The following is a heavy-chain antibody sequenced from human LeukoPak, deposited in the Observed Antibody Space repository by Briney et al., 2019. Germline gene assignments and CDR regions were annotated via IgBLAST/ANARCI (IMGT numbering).Heavy chain of an antibody. D-gene: IGHD5-18*01. CDR3: ARHHGYNYGHLDY. CDR1: GGSISTIGYY. J-gene: IGHJ4*02. CDR2: IYFTESV. V-gene: IGHV4-39*01. Sequence: SETLSLTCTVSGGSISTIGYYWGWIRQPPGKWLEWIGSIYFTESVYYNPSLKSRVTISVDTSNNQFSLKLTSVTAADTAIYYCARHHGYNYGHLDYWGQGILVTVSS.